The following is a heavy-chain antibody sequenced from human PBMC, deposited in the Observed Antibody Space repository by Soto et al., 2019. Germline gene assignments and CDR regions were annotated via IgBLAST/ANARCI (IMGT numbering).Heavy chain of an antibody. V-gene: IGHV3-21*04. J-gene: IGHJ5*02. D-gene: IGHD1-26*01. CDR1: GFTFSSYS. Sequence: PVGSLRLSCAASGFTFSSYSMNWVRQAPGKGLEWVSSISSSSSYIYYADSVKGRFTISRDNAKNSLYLQMNNLSAEDTAVYHCAKNQGVELVPLATVDWFDPWGQGSVVTVSS. CDR3: AKNQGVELVPLATVDWFDP. CDR2: ISSSSSYI.